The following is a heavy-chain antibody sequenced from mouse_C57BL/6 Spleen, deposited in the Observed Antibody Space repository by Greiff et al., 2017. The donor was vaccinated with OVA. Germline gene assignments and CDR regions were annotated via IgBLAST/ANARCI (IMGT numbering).Heavy chain of an antibody. CDR3: ARRMDYGSSYGGYFDV. V-gene: IGHV1-4*01. Sequence: VQLQQSGAELARPGASVKMPCKASGYTFTSYTMHWVKQRPGQGLEWIGYINPSSGYTKYNQKFKDKATLTADKSSSTAYMQLSSLTSEDSAVYYCARRMDYGSSYGGYFDVWGTGTTVTVSS. CDR2: INPSSGYT. D-gene: IGHD1-1*01. J-gene: IGHJ1*03. CDR1: GYTFTSYT.